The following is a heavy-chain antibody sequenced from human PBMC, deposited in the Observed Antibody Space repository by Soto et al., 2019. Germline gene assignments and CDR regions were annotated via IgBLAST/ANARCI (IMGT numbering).Heavy chain of an antibody. CDR1: SGSISSSNW. Sequence: QVQLQESGPGLVKPSGTLSLTCAVSSGSISSSNWWSWVRQPPGKGLEWIGEIYHSGSTNYNPSLKSRVTISVDKSKNQFSLKLSSVTAADTAVYYCARWEDDYIWGSYRSLLAPSAFDIWGQGTMVTVSS. CDR2: IYHSGST. D-gene: IGHD3-16*02. J-gene: IGHJ3*02. V-gene: IGHV4-4*02. CDR3: ARWEDDYIWGSYRSLLAPSAFDI.